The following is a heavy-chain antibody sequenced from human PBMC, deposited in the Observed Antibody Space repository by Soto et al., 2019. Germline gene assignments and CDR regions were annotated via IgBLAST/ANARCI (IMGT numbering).Heavy chain of an antibody. Sequence: LRLSCAASGFTFSGYAMSWVRQASGQGLEWVSAISAYGGSTYYADSVKGRLTISRDNSNNMLYLEMISLRAEDTAIYYCAKDTTRGNYYGMDVWGQGTTVTVSS. J-gene: IGHJ6*02. CDR2: ISAYGGST. CDR3: AKDTTRGNYYGMDV. D-gene: IGHD1-26*01. V-gene: IGHV3-23*01. CDR1: GFTFSGYA.